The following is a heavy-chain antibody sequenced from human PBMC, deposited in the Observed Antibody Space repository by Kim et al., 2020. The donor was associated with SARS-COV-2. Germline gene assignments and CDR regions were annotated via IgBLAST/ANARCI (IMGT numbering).Heavy chain of an antibody. V-gene: IGHV1-69*13. J-gene: IGHJ3*01. CDR1: GGTFSNYP. CDR3: ANLAAAGR. D-gene: IGHD6-13*01. Sequence: SVKVSCRASGGTFSNYPFNWVRQAPGQGLEWMGGIIPMFKTPDYAQNFQGRVTITADDSTSTAYMELSSLTSADTAVYYCANLAAAGRWGQGAMVTVAS. CDR2: IIPMFKTP.